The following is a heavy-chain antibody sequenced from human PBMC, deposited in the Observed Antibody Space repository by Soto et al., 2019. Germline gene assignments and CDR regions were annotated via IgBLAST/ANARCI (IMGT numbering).Heavy chain of an antibody. D-gene: IGHD3-3*01. CDR2: ISTYNGNT. J-gene: IGHJ5*02. CDR1: GYTFTSYG. CDR3: ARDISYGFWSGDTDWFDP. V-gene: IGHV1-18*01. Sequence: QVHLVQSRAEVRKPGASVRVSCKASGYTFTSYGVSWVRQAPGQGLEWMGWISTYNGNTKYAQKFQDRVIMSTDTSTSTAYMELRSLRSADTAVYYCARDISYGFWSGDTDWFDPWGQGTLVTVSS.